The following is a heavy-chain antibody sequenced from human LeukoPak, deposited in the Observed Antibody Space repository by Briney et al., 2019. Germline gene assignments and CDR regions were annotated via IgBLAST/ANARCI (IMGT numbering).Heavy chain of an antibody. V-gene: IGHV1-69*04. Sequence: SVKVSCKASGGTFSSYAISWVRQAPGQGLEWMGRIIPILGIANYAQKFQGRVTITADKSTSTAYMELSSLRSEDTAVYYCARDNYYDSSGYYYEGANWFDPWGQGTLVTVSS. D-gene: IGHD3-22*01. CDR1: GGTFSSYA. J-gene: IGHJ5*02. CDR3: ARDNYYDSSGYYYEGANWFDP. CDR2: IIPILGIA.